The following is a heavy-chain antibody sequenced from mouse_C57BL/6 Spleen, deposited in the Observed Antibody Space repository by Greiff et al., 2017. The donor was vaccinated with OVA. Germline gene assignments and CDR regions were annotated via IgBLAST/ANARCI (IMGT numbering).Heavy chain of an antibody. D-gene: IGHD2-5*01. V-gene: IGHV1-82*01. CDR3: ARDDYSNYGGFAY. J-gene: IGHJ3*01. CDR1: GYAFSSSW. Sequence: VQLQQSGPELVKPGASVKISCKASGYAFSSSWMNWVKQRPGKGLEWIGRIYPGDGDTNYNGKFKGKATLTADKSSSTAYLQLSSLTSEDSAVYFCARDDYSNYGGFAYWGQGTLVTVSA. CDR2: IYPGDGDT.